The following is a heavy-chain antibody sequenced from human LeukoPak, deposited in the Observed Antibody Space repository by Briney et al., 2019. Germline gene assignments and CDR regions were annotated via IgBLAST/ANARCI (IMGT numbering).Heavy chain of an antibody. J-gene: IGHJ4*02. CDR2: ISGDGGST. V-gene: IGHV3-43*02. Sequence: GGSLRRSCAASGFTFDDYAMHWVRQAPGKGLEWVSLISGDGGSTYYADSVKGRFTISRDNSKNSLYLQMNSLRTEDTALYYCAKGIAVAGMLRTLDYWGQGTLVTVSS. CDR3: AKGIAVAGMLRTLDY. CDR1: GFTFDDYA. D-gene: IGHD6-19*01.